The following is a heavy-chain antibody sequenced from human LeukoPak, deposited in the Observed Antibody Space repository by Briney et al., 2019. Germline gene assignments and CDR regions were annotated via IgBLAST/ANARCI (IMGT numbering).Heavy chain of an antibody. J-gene: IGHJ4*02. CDR1: GFTFNNYG. CDR2: ISDSGGDT. Sequence: GGSLRLSCTASGFTFNNYGMNWVRQAPGKGLEWVSGISDSGGDTYYADSVKGRFTISRDTSKSTLHLQMNSLRAEDTAVYYCAKDRTYTSSCFDYWGQGTLVTVSS. V-gene: IGHV3-23*01. CDR3: AKDRTYTSSCFDY. D-gene: IGHD6-13*01.